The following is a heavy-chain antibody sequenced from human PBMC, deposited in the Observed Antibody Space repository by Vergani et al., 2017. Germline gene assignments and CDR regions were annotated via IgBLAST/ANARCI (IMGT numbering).Heavy chain of an antibody. D-gene: IGHD4-23*01. Sequence: QVQLVQSGSELKKPGASVKVSCKASGGTFSSYAISWVRQAPGQGLEWMGGIIPIFGTANYAQKFQGRVTITADESTSTAYMELSSLRSDDTAVYYCARDRDYGGNFAFDIWGQGTMVTVSS. J-gene: IGHJ3*02. CDR2: IIPIFGTA. CDR1: GGTFSSYA. CDR3: ARDRDYGGNFAFDI. V-gene: IGHV1-69*01.